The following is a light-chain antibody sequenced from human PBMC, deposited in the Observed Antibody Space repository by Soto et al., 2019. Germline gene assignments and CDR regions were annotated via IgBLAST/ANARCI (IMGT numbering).Light chain of an antibody. Sequence: QSALTQPASVSGSPGQSITISCTGTSSDVGGYNYVSWYQQHPDKAPKFLIYDASSRPSGVSNRFSGSKSGNTASLTISGLQAEDEADYYCASYTSINTLIFGGGTKLTVL. CDR1: SSDVGGYNY. V-gene: IGLV2-14*03. CDR2: DAS. CDR3: ASYTSINTLI. J-gene: IGLJ2*01.